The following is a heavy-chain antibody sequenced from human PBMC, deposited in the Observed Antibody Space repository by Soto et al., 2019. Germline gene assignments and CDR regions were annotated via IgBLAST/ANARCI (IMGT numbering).Heavy chain of an antibody. V-gene: IGHV3-48*02. J-gene: IGHJ4*02. CDR3: ARDPKSGNQKLYFDY. CDR2: FSGSVNTQ. D-gene: IGHD1-26*01. Sequence: GGSLRLSCVASGFSFRSYSMNWVRQAPGKGPDLVAYFSGSVNTQYYADSVKGRFTISRDNAKQSLYLQLNSLRDEDTAVYYCARDPKSGNQKLYFDYWGQGALVTVSS. CDR1: GFSFRSYS.